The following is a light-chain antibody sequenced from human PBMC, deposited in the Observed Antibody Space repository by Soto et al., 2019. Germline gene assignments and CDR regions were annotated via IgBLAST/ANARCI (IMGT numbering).Light chain of an antibody. Sequence: VLTQSPGTLSLSLGDRATLSCRASQTVDHAYVAWYQQRPGQAPSLLVYGASTRATDVPERFSGSGSGTGFTLTISRLEPEDSAVYYCQQYGNSPWTFGQGTKVEIK. CDR1: QTVDHAY. J-gene: IGKJ1*01. CDR3: QQYGNSPWT. CDR2: GAS. V-gene: IGKV3-20*01.